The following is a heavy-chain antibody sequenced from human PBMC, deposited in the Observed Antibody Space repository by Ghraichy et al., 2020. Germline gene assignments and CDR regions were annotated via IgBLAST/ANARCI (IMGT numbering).Heavy chain of an antibody. D-gene: IGHD2-15*01. CDR2: IYYSGNT. V-gene: IGHV4-61*01. CDR1: GDSVSSASYY. Sequence: SETLSLTCTVSGDSVSSASYYWSWIRQPPGKGLEWIGNIYYSGNTNYNPSLKSRVSISIDTSTNQFSLKLSSVTAADTAVYYCARDHCIGGNCYSTYYGVDLWGQGTTVTVSS. CDR3: ARDHCIGGNCYSTYYGVDL. J-gene: IGHJ6*02.